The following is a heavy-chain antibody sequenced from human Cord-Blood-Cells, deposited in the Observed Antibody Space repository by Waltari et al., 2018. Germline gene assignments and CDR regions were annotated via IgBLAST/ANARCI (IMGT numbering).Heavy chain of an antibody. Sequence: EVQLVESGGGWVQPGGSLGLSCAAPGFTLGSFGMNWVCQAPGKGLEWVSYISSSGSTIYYADSVKGRFTISRDNAKNSLYLQMNSLRAEDTAVYYCATWAGWGWIDWYFDLWGRGTLVTVSS. V-gene: IGHV3-48*03. CDR3: ATWAGWGWIDWYFDL. D-gene: IGHD2-21*01. CDR2: ISSSGSTI. J-gene: IGHJ2*01. CDR1: GFTLGSFG.